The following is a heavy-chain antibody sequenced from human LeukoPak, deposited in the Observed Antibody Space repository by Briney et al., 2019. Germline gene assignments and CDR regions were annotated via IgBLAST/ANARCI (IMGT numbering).Heavy chain of an antibody. CDR2: IYHSGST. J-gene: IGHJ4*02. Sequence: SETLSLTCTVSGYSISSGYYWGWIRQPPGKGLEWIGSIYHSGSTYYNPSLKSRVTISVDTSKNQFSLKLSSVTAADTAVYYCARGPDYGDYGGVIGYWGQGTLVTVSS. V-gene: IGHV4-38-2*02. CDR1: GYSISSGYY. D-gene: IGHD4-17*01. CDR3: ARGPDYGDYGGVIGY.